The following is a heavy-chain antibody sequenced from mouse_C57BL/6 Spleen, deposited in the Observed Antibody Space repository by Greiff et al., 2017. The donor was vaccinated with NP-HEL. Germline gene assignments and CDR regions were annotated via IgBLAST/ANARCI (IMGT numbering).Heavy chain of an antibody. CDR3: ARLSIYYDYDDYAMDY. D-gene: IGHD2-4*01. CDR1: GYTFTSYW. Sequence: VQLQQPGAELVKPGASVKLSCKASGYTFTSYWMHWVKQRPGQGLEWIGMIHPNSGSTNYNEKFKSKATLTVDKSSSTAYMQLSSLTSEDSAVYYCARLSIYYDYDDYAMDYWGQGTSVTVSS. V-gene: IGHV1-64*01. J-gene: IGHJ4*01. CDR2: IHPNSGST.